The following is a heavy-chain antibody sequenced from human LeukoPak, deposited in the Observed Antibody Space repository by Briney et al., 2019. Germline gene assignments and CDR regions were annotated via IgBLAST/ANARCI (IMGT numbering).Heavy chain of an antibody. J-gene: IGHJ4*02. CDR1: GFTVSSNY. CDR2: IYSGGST. CDR3: ARARFYSGSYD. Sequence: PGGSLRLSCAASGFTVSSNYMSWVRQAPGKGLEWVSVIYSGGSTYYADSVKGRFTISRDNSKNTLYLQMNSLRAEDTAVYYCARARFYSGSYDWGQGTLVTVSS. D-gene: IGHD1-26*01. V-gene: IGHV3-53*01.